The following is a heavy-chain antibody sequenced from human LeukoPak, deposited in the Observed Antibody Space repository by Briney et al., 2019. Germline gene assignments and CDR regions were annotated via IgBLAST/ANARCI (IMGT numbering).Heavy chain of an antibody. V-gene: IGHV3-53*01. J-gene: IGHJ4*02. CDR1: GFTVSSNY. CDR2: IYSGGST. CDR3: ARGLTRYGSGSYYFDY. D-gene: IGHD3-10*01. Sequence: GGSLRLSCAASGFTVSSNYMSWVRQAPGEGLEWVSVIYSGGSTYYADSVKGRFTISRDNSKNTLYLQMNSLRAEDTAVYYCARGLTRYGSGSYYFDYWGQGTLVTVSS.